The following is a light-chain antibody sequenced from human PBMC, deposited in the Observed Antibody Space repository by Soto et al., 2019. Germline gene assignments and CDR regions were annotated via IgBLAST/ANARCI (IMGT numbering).Light chain of an antibody. CDR3: SLYSSNGSLI. V-gene: IGLV2-18*01. CDR2: DVN. J-gene: IGLJ1*01. CDR1: TTDIDNYDS. Sequence: QSVLTQPASVSGPPGQSIVISCTATTTDIDNYDSVSWYQQAPGTAPKLIIYDVNNRPSGAPDRFSGSTSGNTASLTISGLQAEDETDYFCSLYSSNGSLIFGPGTRSPS.